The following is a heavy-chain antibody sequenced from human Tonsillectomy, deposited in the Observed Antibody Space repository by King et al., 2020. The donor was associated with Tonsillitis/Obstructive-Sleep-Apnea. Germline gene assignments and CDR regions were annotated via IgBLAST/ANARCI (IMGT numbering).Heavy chain of an antibody. CDR3: AREEEIVVVSIDGFDI. CDR2: ISYDGSNK. Sequence: VQLVESGGGVVQPGRSLRLSCAASGFNFSNYAVHWVRQAPGKGLEWVTIISYDGSNKYHADSVKGRFTISRDNSKNTVYLQMNSLRAEDTAVYYCAREEEIVVVSIDGFDIWGQGTMVTVSS. CDR1: GFNFSNYA. J-gene: IGHJ3*02. D-gene: IGHD2-2*01. V-gene: IGHV3-30*04.